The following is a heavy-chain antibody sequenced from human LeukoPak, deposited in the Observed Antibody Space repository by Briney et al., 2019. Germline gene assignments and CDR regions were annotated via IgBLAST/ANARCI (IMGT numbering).Heavy chain of an antibody. CDR2: IYTSGCT. D-gene: IGHD3-3*01. V-gene: IGHV4-61*02. Sequence: SQTLSLTCTVSGGSISSGSYYWSWIRQPAGKGLEWIGRIYTSGCTNYNPSLKSRVTISVDTSKNQFSPKLSSVTAADTAVYYCARDPHAPTIFGVFDPWGQGTLVTVSS. J-gene: IGHJ5*02. CDR3: ARDPHAPTIFGVFDP. CDR1: GGSISSGSYY.